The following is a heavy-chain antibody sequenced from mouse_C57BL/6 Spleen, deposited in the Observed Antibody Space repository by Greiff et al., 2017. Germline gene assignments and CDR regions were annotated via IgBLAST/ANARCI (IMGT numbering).Heavy chain of an antibody. Sequence: VQLQQSGPELVKPGASVKISCKASGYSFTGYYMNWVKQSPEKSLEWIGEINPSTGGTTYNQKFKAKATLTVDKSSSTAYMQLKSLTSEDSAVYYCARWDYDYALYAMDYWGQGTSVTVSS. CDR1: GYSFTGYY. D-gene: IGHD2-4*01. J-gene: IGHJ4*01. CDR3: ARWDYDYALYAMDY. CDR2: INPSTGGT. V-gene: IGHV1-42*01.